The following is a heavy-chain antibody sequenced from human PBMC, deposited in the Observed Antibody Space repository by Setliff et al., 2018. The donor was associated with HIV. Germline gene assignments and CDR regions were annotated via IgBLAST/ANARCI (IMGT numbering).Heavy chain of an antibody. CDR1: GLIFSNYA. Sequence: PGGSLRLSCAASGLIFSNYALTWVRQYQGKGLELVSTVSPSGDATYYADSVKCRFTISRDNSKNTLYLQVNSLRAEDTAIYYCAKPCYDYVWRPDRDAFDLWGQVTMVTVSS. CDR3: AKPCYDYVWRPDRDAFDL. D-gene: IGHD3-16*01. J-gene: IGHJ3*01. V-gene: IGHV3-23*01. CDR2: VSPSGDAT.